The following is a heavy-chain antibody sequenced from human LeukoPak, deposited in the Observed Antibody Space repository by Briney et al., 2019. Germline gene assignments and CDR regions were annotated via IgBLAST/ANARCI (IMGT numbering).Heavy chain of an antibody. D-gene: IGHD3-22*01. CDR1: GGTFSSYA. CDR2: IIPIFGTA. V-gene: IGHV1-69*13. CDR3: ASGRGPWLSFLEY. Sequence: GASVTVSCTASGGTFSSYAISWVRQAPGQGLEWMGGIIPIFGTANYAQKFQGRVTITADESTSTAYMELSSLRSEDTAVYYRASGRGPWLSFLEYWGQGTLVTVSS. J-gene: IGHJ4*02.